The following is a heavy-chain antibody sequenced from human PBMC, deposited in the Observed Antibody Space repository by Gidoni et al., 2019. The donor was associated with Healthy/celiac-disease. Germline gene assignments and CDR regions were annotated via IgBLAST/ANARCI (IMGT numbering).Heavy chain of an antibody. CDR2: TYYRSKWYN. V-gene: IGHV6-1*01. CDR1: GDSVSSNRAA. D-gene: IGHD3-10*01. Sequence: QLQLQQSVPGLVKPSQTLSLTCAISGDSVSSNRAAWNWIRQSPSRGLEWLGRTYYRSKWYNDYAVSVKSRITINPDTSKNQFSLQLNSVTPEDTAVYYCARASYYYGSGSSQNWFDPWGQGTLVTVSS. CDR3: ARASYYYGSGSSQNWFDP. J-gene: IGHJ5*02.